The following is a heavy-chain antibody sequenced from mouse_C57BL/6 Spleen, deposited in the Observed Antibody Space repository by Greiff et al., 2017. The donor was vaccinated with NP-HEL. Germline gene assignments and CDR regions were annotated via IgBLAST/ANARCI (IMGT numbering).Heavy chain of an antibody. CDR1: GYTFTSYW. V-gene: IGHV1-61*01. CDR2: IYPSDSET. Sequence: QVQLQQPGAELVRPGSSVKLSCKASGYTFTSYWMDWVKQRPGQGLEWIGNIYPSDSETHYNQKFKDKATLTVDKSSSTAYMQLSSLTSEDSAVYYCARGGMITRAMDYWGQGTSVTVSS. D-gene: IGHD2-4*01. J-gene: IGHJ4*01. CDR3: ARGGMITRAMDY.